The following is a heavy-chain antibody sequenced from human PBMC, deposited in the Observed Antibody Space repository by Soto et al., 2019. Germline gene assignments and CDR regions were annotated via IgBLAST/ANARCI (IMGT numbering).Heavy chain of an antibody. V-gene: IGHV1-2*06. D-gene: IGHD5-18*01. CDR3: ARDGNFAFRGYSFAFDF. CDR2: MNLDTGGT. CDR1: GYRFTNYY. Sequence: QVQLVQSGAEVKKPGASVRVSCEASGYRFTNYYIHWVRQAPGQGLEWLGRMNLDTGGTTYAQKFQGRVTMTRDTSNSTAYMELSSVQSDDTAMYYCARDGNFAFRGYSFAFDFWGQGTLLTVSS. J-gene: IGHJ4*02.